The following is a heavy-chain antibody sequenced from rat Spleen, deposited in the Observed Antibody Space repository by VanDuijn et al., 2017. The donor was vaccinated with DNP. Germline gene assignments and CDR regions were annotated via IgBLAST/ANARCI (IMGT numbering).Heavy chain of an antibody. CDR1: GLIFSDQN. CDR2: ILYDGSKT. V-gene: IGHV5S10*01. Sequence: EVQLVESGGGLVQPGRSLILSCAASGLIFSDQNMAWVRQAPKKGLEWVATILYDGSKTYYRDSVKGRFTISRDNAKSNLYLQMDSLWSEDPATYYCATELPGYRGMDAWGQGTSVTVSS. J-gene: IGHJ4*01. D-gene: IGHD1-4*01. CDR3: ATELPGYRGMDA.